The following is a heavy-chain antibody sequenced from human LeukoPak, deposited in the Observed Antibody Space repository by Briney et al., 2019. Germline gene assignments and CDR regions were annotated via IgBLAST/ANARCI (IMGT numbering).Heavy chain of an antibody. J-gene: IGHJ4*02. V-gene: IGHV4-4*02. D-gene: IGHD3-22*01. Sequence: SETLSLTCAVSGGSISSSNWWSWVRQPPGKGLEWIGEIYHSGSTNYNPSLKSRVTISVDKSKNQFSLKLSSVTAADTAVYYCARDKPLSYYDSSGPFDYWGQGTLVTVSS. CDR1: GGSISSSNW. CDR3: ARDKPLSYYDSSGPFDY. CDR2: IYHSGST.